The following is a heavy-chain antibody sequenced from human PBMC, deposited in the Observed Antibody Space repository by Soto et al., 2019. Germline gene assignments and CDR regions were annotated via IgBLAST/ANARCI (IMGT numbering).Heavy chain of an antibody. Sequence: EVQLLESGGGLVQPGGSLRLSCAASEFIFSNYPMSWVRQAPGKGLEWVSTISDSGHTTTYGDSVKGRFTISRDNSRNTLFLQMSSLRADDTAVYHCAADIGVRVAAMDVWGQGTTVTVSS. CDR2: ISDSGHTT. CDR1: EFIFSNYP. J-gene: IGHJ6*02. V-gene: IGHV3-23*01. CDR3: AADIGVRVAAMDV. D-gene: IGHD2-15*01.